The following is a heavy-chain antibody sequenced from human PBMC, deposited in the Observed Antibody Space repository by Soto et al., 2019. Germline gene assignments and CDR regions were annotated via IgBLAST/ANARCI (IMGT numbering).Heavy chain of an antibody. CDR1: GGTFSSYA. J-gene: IGHJ6*02. CDR3: ARAFHYDFWSGPSATYYGMDV. Sequence: SVKVSCKASGGTFSSYAISWLRQSPGQGLEWMGGIIPIFGTANYAQKFQGRVTITADKSTSTAYMELSSLRSEDTAVYYCARAFHYDFWSGPSATYYGMDVWGQGTTVTVSS. D-gene: IGHD3-3*01. V-gene: IGHV1-69*06. CDR2: IIPIFGTA.